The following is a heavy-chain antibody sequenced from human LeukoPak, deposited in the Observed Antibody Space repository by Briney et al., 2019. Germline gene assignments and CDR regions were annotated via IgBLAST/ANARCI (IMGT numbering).Heavy chain of an antibody. V-gene: IGHV3-74*01. Sequence: GGSLRLSCRASGFTFGSYWMHWLRQAPGEGLIWVSRIHTDGSSTNYAESVKGRFTISRDNAKNTLYLHMNSLTVEDTGVYYCVRGGSGSSYGEFAYWGQGTLVTVSS. CDR2: IHTDGSST. CDR1: GFTFGSYW. CDR3: VRGGSGSSYGEFAY. D-gene: IGHD5-18*01. J-gene: IGHJ4*02.